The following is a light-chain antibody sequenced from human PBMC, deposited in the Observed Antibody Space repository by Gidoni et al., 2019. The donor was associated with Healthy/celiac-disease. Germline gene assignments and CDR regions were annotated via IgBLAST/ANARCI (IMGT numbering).Light chain of an antibody. CDR3: QQRSNWPLT. Sequence: EIVLNQSPATLSLSPGERATLSCRASQSVSSYLAWYQQKPGQAPRLLIYDASNRATGIPARFSGSGSVTDFTLTISSLEPEDFAVYYCQQRSNWPLTFGGGTKVEIK. CDR2: DAS. J-gene: IGKJ4*01. CDR1: QSVSSY. V-gene: IGKV3-11*01.